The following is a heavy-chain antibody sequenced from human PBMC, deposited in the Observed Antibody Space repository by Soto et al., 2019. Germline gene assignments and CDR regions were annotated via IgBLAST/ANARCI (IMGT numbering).Heavy chain of an antibody. CDR2: IKGDGSEK. J-gene: IGHJ6*02. CDR1: TFTFSAYW. V-gene: IGHV3-7*01. D-gene: IGHD3-3*01. Sequence: EVQLVESGGGLVQPGGSLRLSCAASTFTFSAYWMTWVRQAPGKGLEWVANIKGDGSEKYYVDSVKGRFTISRDNAKDSLYLQMNSLRVEDTAVYYCVRSYHYYDFWGGGSRGGYFYGMDVWGQGTTVTVSS. CDR3: VRSYHYYDFWGGGSRGGYFYGMDV.